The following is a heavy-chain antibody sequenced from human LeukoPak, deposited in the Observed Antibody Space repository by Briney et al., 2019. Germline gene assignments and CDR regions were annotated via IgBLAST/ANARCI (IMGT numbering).Heavy chain of an antibody. Sequence: ASVKVSCKASGYTFTGYYMHWVRQAPGQGLEWMGRINCYNGNTNYAQKLQGRVTMTTDTATSTAYMELRSLRSDDTAVYYCARGEQLLSRGSYYYYSMDVWGQGTTVTVSS. J-gene: IGHJ6*02. CDR1: GYTFTGYY. V-gene: IGHV1-18*04. CDR2: INCYNGNT. CDR3: ARGEQLLSRGSYYYYSMDV. D-gene: IGHD3-16*01.